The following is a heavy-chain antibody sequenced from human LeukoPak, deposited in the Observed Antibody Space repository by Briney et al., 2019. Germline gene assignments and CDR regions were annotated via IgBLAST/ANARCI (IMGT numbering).Heavy chain of an antibody. CDR1: GFSLSTSAVG. D-gene: IGHD4-11*01. CDR2: IYWNDDK. Sequence: SGPTLVNPTQTLTLTCSFSGFSLSTSAVGVGWIRQPPGKALEWLALIYWNDDKRYSPSLKSRLTITKDTSKNQVVLTMTNMDPVDTATYYCARFSNFFSPDYWGQGTLVTVSS. J-gene: IGHJ4*02. V-gene: IGHV2-5*01. CDR3: ARFSNFFSPDY.